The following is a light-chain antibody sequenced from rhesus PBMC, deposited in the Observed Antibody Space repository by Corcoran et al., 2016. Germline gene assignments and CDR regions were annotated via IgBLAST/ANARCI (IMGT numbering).Light chain of an antibody. J-gene: IGKJ4*01. CDR3: QQHNSYPLT. V-gene: IGKV1-25*01. CDR2: KAS. CDR1: QGISSY. Sequence: DIQMTQSPSSLSASVGDTVTITCRASQGISSYLAWYQQKQGKAPKLLIYKASTLQSGVPSRFSGSGSGTDFTLTISSLQPEDFATYYCQQHNSYPLTFGGGTKVEIK.